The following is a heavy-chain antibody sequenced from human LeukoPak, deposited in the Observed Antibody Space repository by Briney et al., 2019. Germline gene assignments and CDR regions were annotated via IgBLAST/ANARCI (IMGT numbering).Heavy chain of an antibody. D-gene: IGHD6-13*01. Sequence: QPGGTLRLSCAASGFTFSSYGMHWVRQAPGKGLEWVAVIWYDGSNKYYADSVKGRFTISRDNSKNTLYLQMNSLRAEDTAVYYCARDLAPPGIAAADYYYYGMDVWGQGTTVTVSS. V-gene: IGHV3-33*01. CDR3: ARDLAPPGIAAADYYYYGMDV. J-gene: IGHJ6*02. CDR1: GFTFSSYG. CDR2: IWYDGSNK.